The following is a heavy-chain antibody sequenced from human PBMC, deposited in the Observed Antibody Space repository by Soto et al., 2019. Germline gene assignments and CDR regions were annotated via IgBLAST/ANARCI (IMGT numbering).Heavy chain of an antibody. D-gene: IGHD1-26*01. CDR1: GGSFSGYY. V-gene: IGHV4-34*01. Sequence: SETLSLTCAVYGGSFSGYYWSWIRQPPGKGLEWIGEINHSGSTNYNPSLKSRVTISVDTSKNQFSLKLSSVTAADTAVYYCARAAATHYYGMDVWGQGTTVTVSS. CDR3: ARAAATHYYGMDV. CDR2: INHSGST. J-gene: IGHJ6*02.